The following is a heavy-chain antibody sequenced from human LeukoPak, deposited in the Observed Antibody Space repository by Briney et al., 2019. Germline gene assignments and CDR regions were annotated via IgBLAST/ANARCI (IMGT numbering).Heavy chain of an antibody. CDR3: TRDSSGYYARYFDY. J-gene: IGHJ4*02. Sequence: GGSLRLSCTASGFTFGDYAMSWVRQAPGKGLEWVGFIRSKAYGGTTGYAASVKGRFTISRDDSKSIAYLQMNSLKTEDTAVYYCTRDSSGYYARYFDYWGQGTLVTVSS. CDR2: IRSKAYGGTT. V-gene: IGHV3-49*04. D-gene: IGHD3-22*01. CDR1: GFTFGDYA.